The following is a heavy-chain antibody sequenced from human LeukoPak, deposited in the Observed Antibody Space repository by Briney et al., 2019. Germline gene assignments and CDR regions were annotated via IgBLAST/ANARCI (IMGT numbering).Heavy chain of an antibody. CDR2: IKEDGNEK. CDR3: ARDHLVVVPTATGDYYYYYMDV. V-gene: IGHV3-7*01. D-gene: IGHD2-2*01. J-gene: IGHJ6*03. CDR1: GFTFSIYW. Sequence: PGGSLRLSCAASGFTFSIYWMSWVRQAPGKGLEWEANIKEDGNEKYYVDSVKGRFTISRDNAKNSLYLQMNSLRAEDMAVYYCARDHLVVVPTATGDYYYYYMDVWGKGTTVTVSS.